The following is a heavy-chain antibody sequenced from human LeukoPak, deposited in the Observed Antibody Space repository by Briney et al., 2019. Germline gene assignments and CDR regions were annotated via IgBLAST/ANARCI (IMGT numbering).Heavy chain of an antibody. CDR3: ARDLIDYGGNPGATDY. J-gene: IGHJ4*02. V-gene: IGHV1-2*02. D-gene: IGHD4-23*01. CDR1: GYTFTGYY. CDR2: INPNSGGT. Sequence: GASVKVSCKPSGYTFTGYYMHWVRQAPGQGLEWMGWINPNSGGTNYAQKFQGRVTMTRDTSISTAYMELSRLRSDDTAVYYCARDLIDYGGNPGATDYWGQGTLVTVSS.